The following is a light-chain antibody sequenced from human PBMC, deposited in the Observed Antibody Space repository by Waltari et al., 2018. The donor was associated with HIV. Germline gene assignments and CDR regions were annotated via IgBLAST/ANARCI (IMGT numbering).Light chain of an antibody. Sequence: QSALTQPAPVSGSPGQSITISRTGTSSDIGGYKFVHWYQQHPGKAPKLLIYDVSNRPSGVSDRFSGSKSGNTASLTISGLQPEDEADYHCSSFTSRRILVFGGGTKLTL. V-gene: IGLV2-14*03. J-gene: IGLJ2*01. CDR1: SSDIGGYKF. CDR3: SSFTSRRILV. CDR2: DVS.